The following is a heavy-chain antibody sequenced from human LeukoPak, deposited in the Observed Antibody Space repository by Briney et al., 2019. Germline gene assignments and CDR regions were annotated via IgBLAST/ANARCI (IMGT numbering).Heavy chain of an antibody. J-gene: IGHJ3*01. CDR2: IRSGGSA. CDR1: GFTFSNYA. V-gene: IGHV3-23*01. CDR3: ARDPNGDYIGAFDF. D-gene: IGHD4-17*01. Sequence: GGSLRLSCAASGFTFSNYAMIWVRQAPGQGLEWVSAIRSGGSAKYADPVKARSTISRDNSKNTLYLQMNSLRAEDTALYFCARDPNGDYIGAFDFLGQGTVVTVSS.